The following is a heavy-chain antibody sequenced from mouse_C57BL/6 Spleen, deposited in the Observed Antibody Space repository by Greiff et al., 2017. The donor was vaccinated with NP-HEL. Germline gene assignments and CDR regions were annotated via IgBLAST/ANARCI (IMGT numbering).Heavy chain of an antibody. CDR3: ARLVVDNAMDY. J-gene: IGHJ4*01. CDR1: GYTFTSYW. V-gene: IGHV1-61*01. D-gene: IGHD1-1*01. Sequence: QVQLKQPGAELVRPGSSVKLSCKASGYTFTSYWMDWVKQRPGQGLEWIGNIYPSDSETHYNQKFKDKATLTVDKSSSTAYMQLSSLTSEDSAVYYCARLVVDNAMDYWGQGTSVTVSS. CDR2: IYPSDSET.